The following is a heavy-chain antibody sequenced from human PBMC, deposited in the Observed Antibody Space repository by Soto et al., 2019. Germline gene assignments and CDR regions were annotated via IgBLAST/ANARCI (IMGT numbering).Heavy chain of an antibody. CDR3: ARALWYYYDSSGYYDY. Sequence: ASVKVSCKASGYTFTGYYMHWVRQAPGQGLEWMGWINPNSGGTNYAQKFQGRVTMTRDTSISTAYMELSRLRSDDTAVYYCARALWYYYDSSGYYDYWGQGTLVTVSS. D-gene: IGHD3-22*01. CDR1: GYTFTGYY. V-gene: IGHV1-2*02. CDR2: INPNSGGT. J-gene: IGHJ4*02.